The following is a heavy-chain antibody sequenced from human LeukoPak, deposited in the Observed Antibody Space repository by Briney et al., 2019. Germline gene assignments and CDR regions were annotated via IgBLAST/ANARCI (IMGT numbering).Heavy chain of an antibody. CDR1: GGSFSGYY. CDR2: INHSGST. CDR3: ARDTIVEAFDI. Sequence: PSETLSLTCAVYGGSFSGYYWSWIRQPPGKGLEWIGEINHSGSTNYNPSLKSRVTISVDTSKNQFSLKLSSVTAADTAVYYCARDTIVEAFDIWGQGTMVTVSS. J-gene: IGHJ3*02. V-gene: IGHV4-34*01. D-gene: IGHD3-3*01.